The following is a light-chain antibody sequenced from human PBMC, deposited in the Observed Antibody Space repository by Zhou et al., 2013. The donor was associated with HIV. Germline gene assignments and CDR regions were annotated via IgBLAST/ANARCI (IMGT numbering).Light chain of an antibody. Sequence: DIQMTQSPSTLSASVGDRVTITCRASQRISSWLAWYQQKPGKAPNLLIYKASSLESGVPSRFSGSGSGTEFTLSISSLQPEDFATYYCQQYYNYSTFGLGDQAGDQT. CDR3: QQYYNYST. V-gene: IGKV1-5*03. CDR1: QRISSW. J-gene: IGKJ2*01. CDR2: KAS.